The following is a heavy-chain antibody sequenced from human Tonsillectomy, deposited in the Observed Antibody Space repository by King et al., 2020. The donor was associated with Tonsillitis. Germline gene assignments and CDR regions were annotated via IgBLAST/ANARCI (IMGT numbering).Heavy chain of an antibody. CDR2: ISAYNGNT. CDR1: DYTFINYG. Sequence: VQLVESGAEVKSPGASVKVSCKASDYTFINYGISWVRQAPRQGLEWMAWISAYNGNTNYAQKLQGRVTVTTDTSTSTAYMELRSLRSDDTAVYYCARGVYMTTVPIDDAFDIWGQGTMVTVSS. CDR3: ARGVYMTTVPIDDAFDI. V-gene: IGHV1-18*04. J-gene: IGHJ3*02. D-gene: IGHD4-17*01.